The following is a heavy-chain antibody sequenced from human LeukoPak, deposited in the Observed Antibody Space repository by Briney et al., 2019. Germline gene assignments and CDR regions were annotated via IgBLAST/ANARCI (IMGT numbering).Heavy chain of an antibody. V-gene: IGHV3-48*03. D-gene: IGHD4/OR15-4a*01. Sequence: SGGSLRLSCAAFGFIFSSYQMNWDRQAPGKGLEWVSHISTSGSTTYYADSVKGRFTISRDNAKNSLYLQMNSLRAEDTAVYYCAGAGFDYWGQRTVVTVSS. CDR2: ISTSGSTT. J-gene: IGHJ4*02. CDR1: GFIFSSYQ. CDR3: AGAGFDY.